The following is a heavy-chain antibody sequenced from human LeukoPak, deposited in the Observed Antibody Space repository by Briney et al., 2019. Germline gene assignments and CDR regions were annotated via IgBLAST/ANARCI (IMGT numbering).Heavy chain of an antibody. J-gene: IGHJ4*02. CDR1: GGSFSGYY. CDR2: INHSGST. CDR3: ARGNAKDGDNSGSYYVDY. D-gene: IGHD1-26*01. Sequence: SSETLSLTCAVYGGSFSGYYWSWIRQPPGKGLEWIGEINHSGSTNYNPSLKSRVTISVDTSKNQFSLKLSSVTAADTAVYYCARGNAKDGDNSGSYYVDYWGQGTLVTVSS. V-gene: IGHV4-34*01.